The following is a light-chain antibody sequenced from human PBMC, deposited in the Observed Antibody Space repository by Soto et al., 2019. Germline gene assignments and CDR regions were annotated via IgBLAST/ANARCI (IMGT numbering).Light chain of an antibody. J-gene: IGKJ1*01. CDR1: QYINTR. CDR3: HQRQSWPRT. V-gene: IGKV3-11*01. CDR2: QTS. Sequence: EIVLTQSPATLSSFPGYRVTLSCRASQYINTRLAWYQHRPGQAPRLLIYQTSLRAAGIPARFSSSGSGTDFTLTISDVQHEEFALYYCHQRQSWPRTVGQGTKVDI.